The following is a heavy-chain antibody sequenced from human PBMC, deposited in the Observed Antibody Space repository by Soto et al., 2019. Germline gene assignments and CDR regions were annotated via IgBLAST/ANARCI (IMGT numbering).Heavy chain of an antibody. CDR2: ISSSSSTI. J-gene: IGHJ6*02. CDR1: GFTFSSYS. Sequence: GGSLRLSCAASGFTFSSYSMNWVRQAPGKGLEWVSYISSSSSTIYYADSVKGRFTISRDNAKNSLYLQMNSLRDEDTAVYYCAIFPSGSYYYYYGMDVWGQGTTVTVSS. CDR3: AIFPSGSYYYYYGMDV. V-gene: IGHV3-48*02. D-gene: IGHD1-26*01.